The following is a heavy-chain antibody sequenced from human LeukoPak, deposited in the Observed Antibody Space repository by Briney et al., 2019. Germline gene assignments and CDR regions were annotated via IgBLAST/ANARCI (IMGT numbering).Heavy chain of an antibody. D-gene: IGHD3-10*01. CDR1: GFTFSSYA. CDR2: ISYDGSNK. J-gene: IGHJ4*02. CDR3: AKGAGWFGELLRGDSFDY. Sequence: PGRSLRLSCAASGFTFSSYAVHWVRQAPGKGLEWVAVISYDGSNKYYADSVKGRFTISRDNSKKTLYLQMNSLRAEDTAVYYCAKGAGWFGELLRGDSFDYWGQGTLVTVSS. V-gene: IGHV3-30*04.